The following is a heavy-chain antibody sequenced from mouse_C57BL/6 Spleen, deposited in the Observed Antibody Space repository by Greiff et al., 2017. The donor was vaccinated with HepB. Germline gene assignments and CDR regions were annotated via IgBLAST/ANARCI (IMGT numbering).Heavy chain of an antibody. CDR3: ARLGYYGSSLYWYFDV. D-gene: IGHD1-1*01. CDR1: GYSFTDYN. Sequence: VQLKESGPELVKPGASVKISCKASGYSFTDYNMNWVKQSNGKSLEWIGVINPNYGTTSYNQKFKGKATLTVDQSSSTAYMQLNSLTSEDSAVYYCARLGYYGSSLYWYFDVWGTGTTVTVSS. V-gene: IGHV1-39*01. CDR2: INPNYGTT. J-gene: IGHJ1*03.